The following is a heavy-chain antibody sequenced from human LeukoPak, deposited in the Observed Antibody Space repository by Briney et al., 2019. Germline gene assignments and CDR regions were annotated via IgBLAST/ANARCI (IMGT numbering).Heavy chain of an antibody. CDR2: IHYRGSP. Sequence: TPETLSLTCTVSDGSISGFYWSWIRQPPGKGLEWIGYIHYRGSPSYNPALKSRATISVDTSKSQFSLKLNSVTAADTAVYYCARMGQQLADYWGQGTLVTVST. V-gene: IGHV4-59*01. CDR3: ARMGQQLADY. J-gene: IGHJ4*02. D-gene: IGHD6-13*01. CDR1: DGSISGFY.